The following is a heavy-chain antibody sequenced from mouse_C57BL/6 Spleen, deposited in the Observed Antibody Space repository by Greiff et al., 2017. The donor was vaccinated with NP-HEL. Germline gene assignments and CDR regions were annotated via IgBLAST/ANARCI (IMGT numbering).Heavy chain of an antibody. CDR2: IWGVGST. Sequence: VQRVESGPGLVAPSQSLSITCTVSGFSLTSYGVDWVRQSPGKGLEWLGVIWGVGSTNYNSALKSRLSISKDNSKSQVFLKMNSLQTDDTAMYYCARHIDGSSASFAYWGQGTLVTVSA. D-gene: IGHD1-1*01. V-gene: IGHV2-6*01. CDR1: GFSLTSYG. J-gene: IGHJ3*01. CDR3: ARHIDGSSASFAY.